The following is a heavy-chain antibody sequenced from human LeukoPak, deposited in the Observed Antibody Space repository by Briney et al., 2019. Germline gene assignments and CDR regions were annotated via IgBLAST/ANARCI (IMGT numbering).Heavy chain of an antibody. CDR2: INHSGST. CDR1: GGSFSGYY. Sequence: SETLSLTCAVYGGSFSGYYWSWIRQPPGKGLEWIGEINHSGSTNYNPSLKSRVTISVDTSKNQFSLKLSSVTAADTAVYYRARDNGYSSSWFRGWGQGTLVTVSS. D-gene: IGHD6-13*01. V-gene: IGHV4-34*01. CDR3: ARDNGYSSSWFRG. J-gene: IGHJ4*02.